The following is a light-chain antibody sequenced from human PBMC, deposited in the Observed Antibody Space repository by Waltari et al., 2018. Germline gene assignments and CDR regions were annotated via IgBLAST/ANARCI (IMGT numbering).Light chain of an antibody. CDR3: QQYYTTPLT. V-gene: IGKV4-1*01. CDR2: WAS. J-gene: IGKJ4*01. CDR1: SVLHSSNNRNY. Sequence: SVLHSSNNRNYLTWYQQKPGQPPKLLIYWASIRESGVPDRFSGSGSGTDFTRTISSLQAEDVAVYYCQQYYTTPLTFGGGTKVEIK.